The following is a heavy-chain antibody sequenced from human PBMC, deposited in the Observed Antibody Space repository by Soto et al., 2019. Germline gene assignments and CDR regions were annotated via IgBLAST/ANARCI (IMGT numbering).Heavy chain of an antibody. CDR1: GFTFSSYG. CDR2: ISYDGSNK. V-gene: IGHV3-30*18. Sequence: QVQLVESGGGVVQPGRSLRLSCAASGFTFSSYGMHWVRQAPGKGLEWVAVISYDGSNKYYADSVKGRFTISRDNSKNTLYLQMNSLSAEDTAVYYCAKMGSHGATGYYGMDVWGQGTTVTVSS. CDR3: AKMGSHGATGYYGMDV. J-gene: IGHJ6*02. D-gene: IGHD1-26*01.